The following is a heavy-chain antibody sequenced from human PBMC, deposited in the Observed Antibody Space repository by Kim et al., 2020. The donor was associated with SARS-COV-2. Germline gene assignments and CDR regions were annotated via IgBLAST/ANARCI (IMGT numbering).Heavy chain of an antibody. CDR3: AKDVVVPAAIPVSNYYYGMDV. CDR1: GFTFSSYG. V-gene: IGHV3-30*18. D-gene: IGHD2-2*02. Sequence: GGSLRLSCAASGFTFSSYGMHWVRQAPGKGLEWVAVISYDGSNKYYADSVKGRFTISRDNSKNTLYLQMNSLRAEDTAVYYCAKDVVVPAAIPVSNYYYGMDVWGQGTTVTVSS. J-gene: IGHJ6*02. CDR2: ISYDGSNK.